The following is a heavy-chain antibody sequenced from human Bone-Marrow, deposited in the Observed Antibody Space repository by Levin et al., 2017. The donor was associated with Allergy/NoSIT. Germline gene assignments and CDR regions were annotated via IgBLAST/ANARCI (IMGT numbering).Heavy chain of an antibody. D-gene: IGHD2-2*02. CDR2: FFHSGST. J-gene: IGHJ4*02. CDR3: VRGSGQLLYSPIDY. Sequence: PSETLSLTCAVSGSSIRSGYYWGWIRQPPGKGLEWVGSFFHSGSTYYDPSLRSRATISVDTSKNQFSLKLTSVTAADTAVYHCVRGSGQLLYSPIDYWGQGTLVTVSS. CDR1: GSSIRSGYY. V-gene: IGHV4-38-2*01.